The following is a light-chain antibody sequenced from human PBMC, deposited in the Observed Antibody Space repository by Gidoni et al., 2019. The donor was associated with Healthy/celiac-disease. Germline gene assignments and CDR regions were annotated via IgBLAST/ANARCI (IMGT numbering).Light chain of an antibody. CDR2: AAS. V-gene: IGKV1-39*01. CDR3: QQSYSTPFT. J-gene: IGKJ3*01. Sequence: DIQMTQSPSSLSASVGDRVTITCRASQSIRSYLNWYQQKPGQAPKLLIYAASSLQSGVPSRFSGSGSGTDFTLTISSLQPEDFATYYCQQSYSTPFTFGPGTKVDIK. CDR1: QSIRSY.